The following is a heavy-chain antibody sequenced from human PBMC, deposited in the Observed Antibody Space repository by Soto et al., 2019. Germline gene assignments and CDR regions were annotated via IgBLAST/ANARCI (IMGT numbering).Heavy chain of an antibody. V-gene: IGHV3-64*01. CDR2: ISSNGGST. D-gene: IGHD2-8*02. Sequence: EVQLVESGGGLVQPGGSLRLSCAASGFTFSSYAMHWVRQAPGKGLEYVSGISSNGGSTYYANSVKGRFTISRDNSKNTLYLQVGSLRAEDMAVYYCATSVLPFDYWGQGTLVTVSS. J-gene: IGHJ4*02. CDR1: GFTFSSYA. CDR3: ATSVLPFDY.